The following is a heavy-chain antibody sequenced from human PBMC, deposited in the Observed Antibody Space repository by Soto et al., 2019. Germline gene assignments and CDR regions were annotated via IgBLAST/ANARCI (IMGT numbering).Heavy chain of an antibody. CDR2: IKEDGSEK. Sequence: GGSLRLSCPVSGFTFSRPWRRWVRQAPGKGLEWVGNIKEDGSEKDYVDPVKGRFTITRDNAKNSMYLQMNNLRAEDTAVYFCTRKRFGMDVWGQGTTVTVSS. CDR1: GFTFSRPW. CDR3: TRKRFGMDV. J-gene: IGHJ6*02. V-gene: IGHV3-7*03.